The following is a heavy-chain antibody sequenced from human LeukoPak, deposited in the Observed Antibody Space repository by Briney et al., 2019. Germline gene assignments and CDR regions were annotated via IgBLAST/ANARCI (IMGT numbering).Heavy chain of an antibody. V-gene: IGHV3-21*01. J-gene: IGHJ4*02. CDR3: ARPPGRDYYDSSGYYDY. Sequence: GGSLRLSCAASGFTFSSYSMNWVRQAPGKGLEWVSSISSSSGYIYYADSVKGRFTISRDNAKNSLYLQMNSLRAEDTAVYYCARPPGRDYYDSSGYYDYWGQGTLVTVSS. D-gene: IGHD3-22*01. CDR2: ISSSSGYI. CDR1: GFTFSSYS.